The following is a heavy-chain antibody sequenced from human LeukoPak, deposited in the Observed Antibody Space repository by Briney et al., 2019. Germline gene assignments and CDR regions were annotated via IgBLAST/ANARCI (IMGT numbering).Heavy chain of an antibody. CDR3: AREGFTMVRGVITD. D-gene: IGHD3-10*01. J-gene: IGHJ4*02. V-gene: IGHV3-30-3*01. Sequence: AGRSLRLSCAASGFNFSSYAMHWVRQAPGKGLEWVAVLSYDGSNKYYADSVKGRFTFSRDNSKNTLYLQMNSLRVEDTAVYYCAREGFTMVRGVITDWGQGTLLSVSS. CDR2: LSYDGSNK. CDR1: GFNFSSYA.